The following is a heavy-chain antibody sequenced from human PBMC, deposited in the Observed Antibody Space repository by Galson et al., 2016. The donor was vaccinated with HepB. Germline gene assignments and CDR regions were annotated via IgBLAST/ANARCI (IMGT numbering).Heavy chain of an antibody. CDR3: VKDRGAVIRDFDQ. V-gene: IGHV3-30*18. D-gene: IGHD3-10*01. J-gene: IGHJ4*02. Sequence: SLRLSCAASGFSFSASGIHWVRQAPGKGLQWVALIAYDGVYKYYADSVKGRFTISGDNSKNTLYLQMSSLRDGDTAVYYCVKDRGAVIRDFDQWGQGTLVTVSS. CDR1: GFSFSASG. CDR2: IAYDGVYK.